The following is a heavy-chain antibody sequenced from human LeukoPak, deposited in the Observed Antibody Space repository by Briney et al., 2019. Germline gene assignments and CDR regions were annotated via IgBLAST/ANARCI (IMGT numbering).Heavy chain of an antibody. V-gene: IGHV1-2*02. CDR2: TNPNSGGT. CDR1: GYTFTGYY. J-gene: IGHJ5*02. CDR3: ARDYSSSWYEAYNWFDP. Sequence: ASVKVSCKASGYTFTGYYMHWVRQAPGQGLEWMGWTNPNSGGTNYAQKFQGRVTMTRDASISTAYMELSRLRSDDAAVYYCARDYSSSWYEAYNWFDPWGQGTLVTVSS. D-gene: IGHD6-13*01.